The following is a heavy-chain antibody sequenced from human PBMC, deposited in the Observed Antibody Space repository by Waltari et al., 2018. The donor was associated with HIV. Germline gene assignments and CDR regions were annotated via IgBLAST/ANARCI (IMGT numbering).Heavy chain of an antibody. J-gene: IGHJ4*02. V-gene: IGHV3-23*01. CDR1: GFTFINYA. D-gene: IGHD1-26*01. CDR2: ISGSGGST. Sequence: EVQLLESGGGLVQPGGSLRLSCAASGFTFINYAMSWVRRAPGKVLEWVSGISGSGGSTYYADSVKGRFTISRDNSKNTLYLQMNSLRAEDTALYYCAKDYSGSYTRGYSDYWGQGTLVTVSS. CDR3: AKDYSGSYTRGYSDY.